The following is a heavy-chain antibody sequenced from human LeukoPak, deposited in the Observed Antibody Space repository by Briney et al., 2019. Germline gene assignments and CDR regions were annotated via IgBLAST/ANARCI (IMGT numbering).Heavy chain of an antibody. V-gene: IGHV4-59*08. CDR3: ARRPYGSGSYSIYFDY. D-gene: IGHD3-10*01. J-gene: IGHJ4*02. Sequence: PSATLSLTCTVSGGSISGYYWSWIRQPPGKGLEWIGYIYYSGSTNYNPSLKSRVTISVDTSKNQFSLKLSSVTAADRAVYYCARRPYGSGSYSIYFDYWGQGTLVTVSS. CDR1: GGSISGYY. CDR2: IYYSGST.